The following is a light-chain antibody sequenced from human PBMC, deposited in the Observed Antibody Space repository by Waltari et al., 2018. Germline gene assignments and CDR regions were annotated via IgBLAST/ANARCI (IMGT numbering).Light chain of an antibody. V-gene: IGLV1-40*01. CDR2: AYS. Sequence: QSVLTQPPSVSGAPGQSVTISCTGSSSNIGAGYDVHWYHQPPGGAPKLLFYAYSSRPAGVPDRFYGSKSGSSASLAINGLQSDDEGDYYCQSYDSRLSAVFGGGTRLSVL. CDR3: QSYDSRLSAV. J-gene: IGLJ3*02. CDR1: SSNIGAGYD.